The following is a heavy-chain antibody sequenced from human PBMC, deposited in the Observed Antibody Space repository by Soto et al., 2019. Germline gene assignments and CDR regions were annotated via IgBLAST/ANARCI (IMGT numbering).Heavy chain of an antibody. D-gene: IGHD3-16*02. CDR2: ISGSGAYT. J-gene: IGHJ3*02. CDR3: AKVTRGSYRDGVGI. CDR1: GFTFSSYA. Sequence: EVQLLESGGSLVQPGGSLRLSCAASGFTFSSYAMNWVRQAPGKGLEWVSVISGSGAYTYYADSVKGRFTISRDNTKNTLNLQMSRLRAVDTAVYYCAKVTRGSYRDGVGIWGRGTGVTVSS. V-gene: IGHV3-23*01.